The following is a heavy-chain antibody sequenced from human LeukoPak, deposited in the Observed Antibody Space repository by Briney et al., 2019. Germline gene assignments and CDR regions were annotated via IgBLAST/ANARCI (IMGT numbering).Heavy chain of an antibody. V-gene: IGHV4-4*07. D-gene: IGHD1-1*01. CDR3: ASYNWNDYAFDI. Sequence: SGTLSLTCAVSGGSISSYNWSWIRQPAGKGLEWIGRIYTRGSTNYNPSLKSRVTMSVDTSKNQFSLKLSSVTAADTAVYYCASYNWNDYAFDIWGQGTMVTVSS. CDR2: IYTRGST. CDR1: GGSISSYN. J-gene: IGHJ3*02.